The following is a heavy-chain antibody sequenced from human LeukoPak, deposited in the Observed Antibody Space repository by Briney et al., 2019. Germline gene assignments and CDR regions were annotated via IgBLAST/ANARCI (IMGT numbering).Heavy chain of an antibody. CDR3: TRETDSSGYYYAY. Sequence: GGSLRLSCTASGFTFGDYAMSWVRQAPGKGLEWVGFIRSKAYGGTTEYAASVKGRFTISRDDSKSIAYLQMNSLKTEDAAVYYCTRETDSSGYYYAYWGQGTLVTVSS. CDR2: IRSKAYGGTT. J-gene: IGHJ4*02. D-gene: IGHD3-22*01. V-gene: IGHV3-49*04. CDR1: GFTFGDYA.